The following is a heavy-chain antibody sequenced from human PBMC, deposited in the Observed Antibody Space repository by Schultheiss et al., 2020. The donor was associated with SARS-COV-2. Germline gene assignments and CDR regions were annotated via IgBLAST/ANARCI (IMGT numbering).Heavy chain of an antibody. J-gene: IGHJ4*02. Sequence: SETLSLTCAVYGGSFSGYYWSWIRQPPGKGLEWIGSIYYSGSTYYNPSLKSRVTISVDRSKNQFSLKLSSVTAADTAVYYCARDSTRWYYFDYWGQGTLVTVSS. D-gene: IGHD4-23*01. V-gene: IGHV4-59*01. CDR2: IYYSGST. CDR1: GGSFSGYY. CDR3: ARDSTRWYYFDY.